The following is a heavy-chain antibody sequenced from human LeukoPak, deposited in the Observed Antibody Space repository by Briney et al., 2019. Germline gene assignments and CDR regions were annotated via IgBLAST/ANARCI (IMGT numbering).Heavy chain of an antibody. D-gene: IGHD3-9*01. CDR2: ISYDGSNK. J-gene: IGHJ5*02. CDR1: GFTFSSYA. CDR3: ARDGVLRYFDWLLYGNWFDP. Sequence: GESLRLSCAASGFTFSSYAMHWVRQAPGKGLEWVAVISYDGSNKYYADSVKGRFTISRDNSKNTLYLQMNSLRAEDTAVYYCARDGVLRYFDWLLYGNWFDPWGQGTLVTVSS. V-gene: IGHV3-30*04.